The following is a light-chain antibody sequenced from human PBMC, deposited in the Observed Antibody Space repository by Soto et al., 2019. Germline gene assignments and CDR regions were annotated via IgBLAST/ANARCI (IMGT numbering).Light chain of an antibody. CDR2: EVS. Sequence: QSVLTQPPSVSGSPGQSGAISCTGTSSDVGSYNRVSWYQQPPGAAPKLMIYEVSNRPSGVPDRFSGSKSGNTASLTISGLQAEDEADYYCNSYTGSSTYVFGTGTRSPS. CDR3: NSYTGSSTYV. V-gene: IGLV2-18*02. J-gene: IGLJ1*01. CDR1: SSDVGSYNR.